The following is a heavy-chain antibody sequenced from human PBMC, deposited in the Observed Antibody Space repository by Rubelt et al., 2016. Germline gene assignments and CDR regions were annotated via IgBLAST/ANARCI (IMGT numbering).Heavy chain of an antibody. D-gene: IGHD6-19*01. J-gene: IGHJ4*02. CDR1: GYTLTELS. CDR2: FDPEDGET. V-gene: IGHV1-24*01. CDR3: ATDISSGCYYFDY. Sequence: QVQLVQSGAEVKKPGASVKVSCKVSGYTLTELSMHWVRQAPGKGLEWMGGFDPEDGETLYAQKFQGRVIVTEDTSTDTACMELSSLRSEDTAVYYCATDISSGCYYFDYWGQGTLVTVSS.